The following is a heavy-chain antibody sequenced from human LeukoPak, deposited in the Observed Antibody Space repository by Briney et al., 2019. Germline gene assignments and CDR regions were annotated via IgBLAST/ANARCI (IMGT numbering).Heavy chain of an antibody. J-gene: IGHJ5*02. Sequence: ASVKVSCKASGGTFSSYAISWVRQAPGQGLEWMGRIIPIFGTANYAQKFQGRVTITTDESTSTAYMELSSLRSEDTAVYYCARGDHYYYDSSGYPSENWFDPWGQGTLVTVSS. V-gene: IGHV1-69*05. CDR2: IIPIFGTA. D-gene: IGHD3-22*01. CDR3: ARGDHYYYDSSGYPSENWFDP. CDR1: GGTFSSYA.